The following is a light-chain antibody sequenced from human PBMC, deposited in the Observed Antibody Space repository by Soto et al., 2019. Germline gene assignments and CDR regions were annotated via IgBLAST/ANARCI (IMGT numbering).Light chain of an antibody. CDR2: DVS. J-gene: IGLJ1*01. CDR3: SSYTSSSTPYV. CDR1: SSDVGGYNY. Sequence: QSALTQPASVSGSPGQSITISCTGTSSDVGGYNYVSWYQQHPGKAPKLMIYDVSNRHSWVSNRFSGSKSGNTASLTISGLQAEDEADDYCSSYTSSSTPYVFGTGTKVTVL. V-gene: IGLV2-14*01.